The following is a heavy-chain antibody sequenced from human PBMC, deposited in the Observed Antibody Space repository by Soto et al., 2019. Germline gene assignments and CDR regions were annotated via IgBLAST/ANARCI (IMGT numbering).Heavy chain of an antibody. CDR3: ATWHEREHAYEV. V-gene: IGHV3-53*01. CDR2: LYDVDGS. D-gene: IGHD1-1*01. CDR1: GLTVSGKKY. Sequence: GGSLRLSCAASGLTVSGKKYVAWVSQAPGKGLEWVSALYDVDGSFYSDSVKGRFTTSSDSSKTTVYLQMNDLRPAYTAVYYCATWHEREHAYEVWGQGTTVTVSS. J-gene: IGHJ3*01.